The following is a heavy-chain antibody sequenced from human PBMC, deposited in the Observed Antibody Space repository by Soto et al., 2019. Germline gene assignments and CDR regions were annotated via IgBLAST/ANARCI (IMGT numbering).Heavy chain of an antibody. CDR2: IYYRGST. CDR3: ASDAIAAAGTDAFDI. V-gene: IGHV4-39*01. D-gene: IGHD6-13*01. J-gene: IGHJ3*02. Sequence: TLSLTSTVSGDSIRSSTYYWGWMHQPPGKGLEWIGSIYYRGSTYYNPSLKSRVTISVDTSKNQFSLKLSSVTAADTAVYYCASDAIAAAGTDAFDIWGQGTMVTVSS. CDR1: GDSIRSSTYY.